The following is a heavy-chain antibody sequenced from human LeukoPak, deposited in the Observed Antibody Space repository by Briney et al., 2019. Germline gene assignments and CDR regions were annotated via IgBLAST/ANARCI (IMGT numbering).Heavy chain of an antibody. CDR1: GGTFSSYA. Sequence: SVKVSCKASGGTFSSYAISWVRQAPGQGLEWMGRIIPIFGTANYAQKFQGRVTITTDESTSTAYMELSSLRYEDPAVYYCARVAVYCSSTSCYGFDYWGQGTLVTVPS. D-gene: IGHD2-2*01. CDR3: ARVAVYCSSTSCYGFDY. J-gene: IGHJ4*02. CDR2: IIPIFGTA. V-gene: IGHV1-69*05.